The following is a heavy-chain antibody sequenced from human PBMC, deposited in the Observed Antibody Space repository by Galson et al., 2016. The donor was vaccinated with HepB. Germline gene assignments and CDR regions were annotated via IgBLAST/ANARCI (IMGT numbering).Heavy chain of an antibody. J-gene: IGHJ1*01. Sequence: QSGAEVKKPGESLTISCKGSGYSFTSHWISWVRQTPDKGLEWLGRIDPSDSYTHYSPSFRGHVTISVDKSINTAFLQWNSLEASDTAPYFCARHGMSSRTAVPADWGQGTLVTVSS. V-gene: IGHV5-10-1*01. D-gene: IGHD2-2*01. CDR1: GYSFTSHW. CDR2: IDPSDSYT. CDR3: ARHGMSSRTAVPAD.